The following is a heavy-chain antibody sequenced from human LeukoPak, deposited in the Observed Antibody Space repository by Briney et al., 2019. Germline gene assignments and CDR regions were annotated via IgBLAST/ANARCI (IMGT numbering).Heavy chain of an antibody. CDR1: GFTFSSYG. V-gene: IGHV3-30*02. J-gene: IGHJ4*02. Sequence: GGSLRLSCAASGFTFSSYGMHWVRQAPGKGLEWVAVIWYGGSNKYYADSVKGRFTISRDNSKNTLYLQMNSLRAEDTAVYYRAKDSSSLEYWGQGTLVTVSS. CDR2: IWYGGSNK. D-gene: IGHD2-2*01. CDR3: AKDSSSLEY.